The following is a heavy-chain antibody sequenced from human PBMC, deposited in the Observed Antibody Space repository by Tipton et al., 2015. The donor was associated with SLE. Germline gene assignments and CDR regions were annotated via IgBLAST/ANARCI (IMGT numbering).Heavy chain of an antibody. D-gene: IGHD3-16*01. CDR3: VREGVQHLLSAFDI. V-gene: IGHV1-46*01. CDR2: INPSGGTA. J-gene: IGHJ3*02. CDR1: GNIFTSYY. Sequence: QVQLVQSGAEVKKPGASVKVSCKASGNIFTSYYIHWVRQAPGQGLEWVGMINPSGGTARYAQKFQGRVTMTRDTSTSTVYMEMSSLRSEDTAVYYCVREGVQHLLSAFDIWGQGTMVTVSS.